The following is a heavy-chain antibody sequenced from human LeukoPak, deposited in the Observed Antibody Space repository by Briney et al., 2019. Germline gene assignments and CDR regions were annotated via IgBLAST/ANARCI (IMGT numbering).Heavy chain of an antibody. J-gene: IGHJ5*02. D-gene: IGHD6-13*01. Sequence: GGSLRLSCAASGFTFSSYWMSWVRQAPGKGLEWVANIKQDGSEKYYVDSVKGRFTISRDNAKNSLYLQMNSLRAEDTAVYHCARVRRRSSESWFDPWGQGTLVTVSS. CDR1: GFTFSSYW. CDR2: IKQDGSEK. V-gene: IGHV3-7*01. CDR3: ARVRRRSSESWFDP.